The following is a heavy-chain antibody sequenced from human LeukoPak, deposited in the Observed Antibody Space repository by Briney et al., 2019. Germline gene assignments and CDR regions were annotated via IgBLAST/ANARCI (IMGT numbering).Heavy chain of an antibody. CDR3: ARGVTSALSYYYGMDV. J-gene: IGHJ6*02. CDR2: INHSGST. V-gene: IGHV4-34*01. D-gene: IGHD2/OR15-2a*01. CDR1: VGSFSGYY. Sequence: PSETLSLNCAVYVGSFSGYYWCWIRQTPGKGLEWIGEINHSGSTNYNPSLESRVTISVAPSKNQFSLNLNSVTAADTAVYYCARGVTSALSYYYGMDVWGQGTTVTVSS.